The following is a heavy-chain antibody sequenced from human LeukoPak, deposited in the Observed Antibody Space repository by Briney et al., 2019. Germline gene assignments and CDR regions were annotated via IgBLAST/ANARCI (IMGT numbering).Heavy chain of an antibody. V-gene: IGHV3-48*01. CDR2: ISSRSSTI. CDR1: GFTFSSYS. J-gene: IGHJ6*02. CDR3: ARVPNASAYYYGMDV. Sequence: PGGSLRLSCAASGFTFSSYSMNLVRQAPGKGLEWVSYISSRSSTIYYADSVKGRFTISRDNAKNSLYLQMNSLRAEDTAVYYCARVPNASAYYYGMDVWGQGTTVTVSS.